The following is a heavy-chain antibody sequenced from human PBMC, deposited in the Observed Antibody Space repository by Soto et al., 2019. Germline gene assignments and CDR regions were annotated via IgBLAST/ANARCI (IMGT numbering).Heavy chain of an antibody. CDR3: ARAITRGGGYQLPPNWFDP. CDR2: INAGNGNT. V-gene: IGHV1-3*01. CDR1: GYTYTSCA. D-gene: IGHD2-2*01. J-gene: IGHJ5*02. Sequence: SVKVSCEASGYTYTSCAMHWVRQAPGQRLEWMGWINAGNGNTKYSQKFQGRVTITRDTSASTAYMELSSLRSEDTAVYYCARAITRGGGYQLPPNWFDPWGQGTLVTVSS.